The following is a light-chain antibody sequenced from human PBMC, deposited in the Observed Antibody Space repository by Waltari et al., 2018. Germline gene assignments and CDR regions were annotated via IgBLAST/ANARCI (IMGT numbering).Light chain of an antibody. Sequence: FMLTQPHSVSESPGKTVTISCTRRSGSIASTYLPWYQQRPGSAPTTVIYEDNQRPSGVPDRFSGSIDSSSNSASLTISGLKTEDEADYYCQSYDSSTLWVFGGGTKLTVL. J-gene: IGLJ3*02. CDR1: SGSIASTY. V-gene: IGLV6-57*03. CDR2: EDN. CDR3: QSYDSSTLWV.